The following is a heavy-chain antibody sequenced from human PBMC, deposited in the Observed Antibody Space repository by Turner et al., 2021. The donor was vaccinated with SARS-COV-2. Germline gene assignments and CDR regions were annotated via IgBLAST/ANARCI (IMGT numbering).Heavy chain of an antibody. D-gene: IGHD5-12*01. V-gene: IGHV3-30-3*01. CDR3: ARELVATTQLFDY. CDR1: GFTCSSYA. CDR2: ISYDASNK. J-gene: IGHJ4*02. Sequence: QGRLVESGGGVVRPGRSLRLFCAASGFTCSSYAMHWVRQAPGKGLEWVAVISYDASNKYYADSVKGRIISSRDNSKNTLYLQMNSLRAEDTAVYYCARELVATTQLFDYWGQGTLVTVSS.